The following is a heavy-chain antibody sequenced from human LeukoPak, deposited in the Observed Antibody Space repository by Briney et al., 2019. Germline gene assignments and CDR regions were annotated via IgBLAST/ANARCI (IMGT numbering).Heavy chain of an antibody. V-gene: IGHV1-69*01. CDR2: IIPIFGTA. CDR3: ASGLDSSSVTVSYAFDI. J-gene: IGHJ3*02. D-gene: IGHD6-6*01. Sequence: GSSVKVSCKASGGTFSSYAISWVRQAPGQGLEWMGGIIPIFGTANYAQKFQGRVTITADESTSTAYMELSSLRSEDTAVYYCASGLDSSSVTVSYAFDIWGQGTMVTVSS. CDR1: GGTFSSYA.